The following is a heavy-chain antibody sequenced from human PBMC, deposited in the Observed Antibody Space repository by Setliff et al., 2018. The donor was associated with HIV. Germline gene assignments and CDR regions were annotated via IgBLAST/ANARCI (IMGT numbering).Heavy chain of an antibody. CDR1: GGSISSSNW. V-gene: IGHV4-4*02. J-gene: IGHJ4*01. Sequence: SETLSLTCAVSGGSISSSNWWSWVRQPPGKGLEWIGEIYHSGSTNYNPSLKSRVTISVDTSTNVFSLRLTSLTTADTGLYFCARGSSFGWDNHYFDFWGHGTLVTVSS. D-gene: IGHD3-3*02. CDR3: ARGSSFGWDNHYFDF. CDR2: IYHSGST.